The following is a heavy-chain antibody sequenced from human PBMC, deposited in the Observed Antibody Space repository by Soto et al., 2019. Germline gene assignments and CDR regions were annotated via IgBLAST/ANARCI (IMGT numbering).Heavy chain of an antibody. CDR1: GFTLSDHF. J-gene: IGHJ4*02. CDR3: VAYLSYYVH. D-gene: IGHD3-10*02. CDR2: TKHKVSSYAT. Sequence: EVQLVESGGGLVQPGGSLRLSCAVSGFTLSDHFMDWVRQAPGKGLEWVGRTKHKVSSYATEYAAYVKGRFTISRDDSYTSLYLQMSHLQNEDTAVYYCVAYLSYYVHWGQGTIVTVAP. V-gene: IGHV3-72*01.